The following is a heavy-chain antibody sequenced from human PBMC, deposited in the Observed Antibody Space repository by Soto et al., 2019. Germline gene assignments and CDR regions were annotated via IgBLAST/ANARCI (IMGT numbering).Heavy chain of an antibody. CDR3: ARKSSSSSWFDP. V-gene: IGHV1-18*01. J-gene: IGHJ5*02. CDR1: GYTFFTYV. D-gene: IGHD6-6*01. Sequence: GASGKVSCKASGYTFFTYVIPWVLQAPGQGLEWMGWISTYDGNTDYAQKLQGRVTMTTDTSTRTAYMELRSLRSDDTAVYYCARKSSSSSWFDPWGQGTLVTVSS. CDR2: ISTYDGNT.